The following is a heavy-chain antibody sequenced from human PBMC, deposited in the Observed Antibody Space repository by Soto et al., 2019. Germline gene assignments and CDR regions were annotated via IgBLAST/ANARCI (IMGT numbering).Heavy chain of an antibody. CDR2: IWSDGTKK. Sequence: GGSLRLSCTASGFAFSNYGIHWVRQAPGRGLEWVAVIWSDGTKKFYAGSVRGRFTISRDNSKNTIYLQMNSLRAEDTAVYYCASDLWEKPAGNESVCQLDYGGQGSLDTVS. V-gene: IGHV3-33*01. CDR3: ASDLWEKPAGNESVCQLDY. J-gene: IGHJ4*02. D-gene: IGHD2-2*01. CDR1: GFAFSNYG.